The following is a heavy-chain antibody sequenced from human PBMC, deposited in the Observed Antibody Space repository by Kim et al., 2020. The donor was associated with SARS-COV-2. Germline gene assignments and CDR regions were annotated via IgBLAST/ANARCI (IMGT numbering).Heavy chain of an antibody. D-gene: IGHD6-19*01. CDR2: IDHTGST. V-gene: IGHV4-34*01. J-gene: IGHJ4*02. CDR1: GGSFTDYY. Sequence: SETLSLTCAVYGGSFTDYYWSWVRQPPGKGLEWIGEIDHTGSTDYNSSLKSRVTISVDTSKKQFSLTMNSVSATDTAVYYCARGHSIGWRHFDYWGQGNLVTVSS. CDR3: ARGHSIGWRHFDY.